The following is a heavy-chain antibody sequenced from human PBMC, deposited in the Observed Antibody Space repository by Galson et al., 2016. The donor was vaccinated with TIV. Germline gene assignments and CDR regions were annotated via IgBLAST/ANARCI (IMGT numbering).Heavy chain of an antibody. Sequence: QSGAEVKEPGESLRISCEGSGYGVFGYWIAWVRQMPGQGLEWMGIIYPDNSRTPYTPSFQGQVTISADKPLNHAYLQWGTLRGSDTAMYYCARYGGQSLRHNWFEAWGQGTLVTVSS. CDR3: ARYGGQSLRHNWFEA. D-gene: IGHD3-10*01. CDR1: GYGVFGYW. J-gene: IGHJ5*02. CDR2: IYPDNSRT. V-gene: IGHV5-51*01.